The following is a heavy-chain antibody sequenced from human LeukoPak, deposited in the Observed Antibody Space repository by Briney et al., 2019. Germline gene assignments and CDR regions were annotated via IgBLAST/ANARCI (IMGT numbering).Heavy chain of an antibody. D-gene: IGHD5-18*01. J-gene: IGHJ4*02. CDR3: ASRESHVDTAMVVDY. CDR2: IIPIFGTA. Sequence: SVKVSCKASGGTFSSYAISWVRQAPGQGLEWMGGIIPIFGTANYAQKFQGRVTITTDESTSTAYMELSSLRPEDTAVYYCASRESHVDTAMVVDYWGQGTLVTVSS. V-gene: IGHV1-69*05. CDR1: GGTFSSYA.